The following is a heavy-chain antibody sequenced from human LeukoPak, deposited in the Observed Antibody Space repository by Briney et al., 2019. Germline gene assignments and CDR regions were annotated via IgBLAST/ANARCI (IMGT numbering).Heavy chain of an antibody. CDR3: ARECDVGY. D-gene: IGHD1-26*01. CDR1: GGTFSIYA. Sequence: SVRVSCKASGGTFSIYAISWVRQAPGQGYAWMGKLIPILCIANYAQTFPGRITITADKSTSTSYMERSSLRSDDTAVYYCARECDVGYWGQGTLVTVSS. CDR2: LIPILCIA. J-gene: IGHJ4*02. V-gene: IGHV1-69*04.